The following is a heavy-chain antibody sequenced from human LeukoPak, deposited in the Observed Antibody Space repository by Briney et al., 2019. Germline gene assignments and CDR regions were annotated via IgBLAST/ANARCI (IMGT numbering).Heavy chain of an antibody. CDR1: GFSFTNYS. CDR2: ITSRSRYI. J-gene: IGHJ4*02. CDR3: ARDRDPYYDYLWGSYRPSYFDD. D-gene: IGHD3-16*02. V-gene: IGHV3-21*01. Sequence: GGSLRLSCAASGFSFTNYSMNWVRQAPGKGLEWVSSITSRSRYIYYGEAVKGRFNISRDNTKNSLYLQMNSLRAEDTAVYYCARDRDPYYDYLWGSYRPSYFDDWGQGTLVTVSS.